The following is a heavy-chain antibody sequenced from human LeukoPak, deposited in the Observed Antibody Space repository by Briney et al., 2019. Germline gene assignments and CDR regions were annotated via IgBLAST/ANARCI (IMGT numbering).Heavy chain of an antibody. CDR2: ISAYNGNT. Sequence: VASVKVSCKASGYTFTSYGISWVRQAPGQGLEWMGWISAYNGNTNYAQKLQGRVTMTTDTSTNTAYMELRSLRSDDTAVYYCARDQGWADSSGYSFDYWGQGTLVTVSS. CDR3: ARDQGWADSSGYSFDY. D-gene: IGHD3-22*01. CDR1: GYTFTSYG. J-gene: IGHJ4*02. V-gene: IGHV1-18*01.